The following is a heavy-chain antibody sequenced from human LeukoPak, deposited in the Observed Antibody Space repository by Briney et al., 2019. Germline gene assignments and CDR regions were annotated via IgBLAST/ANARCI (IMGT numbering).Heavy chain of an antibody. CDR1: GGSFSGYY. CDR2: INHSGST. D-gene: IGHD3-9*01. Sequence: PSETLSLTCAVYGGSFSGYYWSWIRQPPGKGLEWIGEINHSGSTNYNPSLKSRVTISVDTSKNQFSLKLSSVTAAVTAVYYCARGAHVLRYFDWSAGVTEYFQHWGQGTLVTVSS. CDR3: ARGAHVLRYFDWSAGVTEYFQH. J-gene: IGHJ1*01. V-gene: IGHV4-34*01.